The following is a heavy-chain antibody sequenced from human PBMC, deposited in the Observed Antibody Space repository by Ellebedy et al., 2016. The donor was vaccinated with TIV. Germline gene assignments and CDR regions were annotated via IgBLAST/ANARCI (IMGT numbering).Heavy chain of an antibody. CDR1: GGSISSYY. J-gene: IGHJ6*02. CDR3: ARDPGFIAAAGGTGDDYYYGMDV. Sequence: MPSETLSLTCTVSGGSISSYYWSWIRQPAGKGLEWIGRIYTSGSTNYNPSLKSRVTMSVDTSKNQFSRKLSSVTAADTAVYYCARDPGFIAAAGGTGDDYYYGMDVWGQGTTVTVSS. V-gene: IGHV4-4*07. D-gene: IGHD6-13*01. CDR2: IYTSGST.